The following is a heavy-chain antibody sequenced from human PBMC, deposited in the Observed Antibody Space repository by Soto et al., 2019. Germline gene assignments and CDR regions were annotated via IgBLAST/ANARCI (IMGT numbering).Heavy chain of an antibody. Sequence: GESLKISCKGSGYSFTSYWIGLVRQMPGKGLEWMGIVYPGDSDTRYSPSFQGQVTISVDKSISPAYLQWSSLKASDTAMYYCARASDGYIDFDYWGQGTLVTVSS. CDR3: ARASDGYIDFDY. D-gene: IGHD5-12*01. CDR2: VYPGDSDT. J-gene: IGHJ4*02. V-gene: IGHV5-51*01. CDR1: GYSFTSYW.